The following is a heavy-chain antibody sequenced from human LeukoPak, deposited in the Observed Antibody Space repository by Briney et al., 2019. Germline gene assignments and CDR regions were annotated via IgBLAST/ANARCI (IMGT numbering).Heavy chain of an antibody. V-gene: IGHV4-61*01. D-gene: IGHD3-16*01. CDR1: GGSVSRESYH. CDR2: IFTGGST. Sequence: AETLSLTCTVSGGSVSRESYHWTWIRQPPGQGLEWIAYIFTGGSTYYNPSLKSRVTISVDTSKNQFSLKLNSVTAADTAQYHCARGVGGVREGFDIWGQGTMVTVSS. CDR3: ARGVGGVREGFDI. J-gene: IGHJ3*02.